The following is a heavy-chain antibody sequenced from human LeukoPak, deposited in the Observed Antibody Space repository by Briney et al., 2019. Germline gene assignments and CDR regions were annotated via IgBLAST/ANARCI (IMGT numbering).Heavy chain of an antibody. D-gene: IGHD4-23*01. CDR3: ASGTGGGNPFDY. Sequence: ETLSLTCTVSGGSISSSSYYWGWIRQPPGKGLEWIGSIYYSGSTYYNPSLKSRVTISVDTSKNQFSLKLSSVTAADTAVYYCASGTGGGNPFDYWGQGTLVTVSS. CDR1: GGSISSSSYY. CDR2: IYYSGST. V-gene: IGHV4-39*07. J-gene: IGHJ4*02.